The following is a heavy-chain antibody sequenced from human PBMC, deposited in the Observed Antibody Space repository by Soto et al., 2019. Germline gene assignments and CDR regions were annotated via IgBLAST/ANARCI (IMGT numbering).Heavy chain of an antibody. CDR2: ISYDGSNK. V-gene: IGHV3-30-3*01. Sequence: QVQLVESGGGVVQPGRSLRLSCAASGFTFSSYAMHWVRQAPGKGLEWVAVISYDGSNKYYADSVKGRFTISRDNSENTLYLQMNSLRAEDTAVYYCARDGTYYYDSSGYSGLYDYWGQGTLVTVSS. J-gene: IGHJ4*02. CDR3: ARDGTYYYDSSGYSGLYDY. D-gene: IGHD3-22*01. CDR1: GFTFSSYA.